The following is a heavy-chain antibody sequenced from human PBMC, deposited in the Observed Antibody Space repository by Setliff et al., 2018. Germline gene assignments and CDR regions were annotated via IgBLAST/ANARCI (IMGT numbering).Heavy chain of an antibody. V-gene: IGHV1-18*01. J-gene: IGHJ5*02. D-gene: IGHD2-2*01. Sequence: ASVKVSCKASGGTFRNYGISWLRQAPGQGLEWMGWISANNGYMVFAQNLQGRIIMTTDTSTSTAYMELKSLRPDDTAVYYCARDRSNIVVVPSGAKFDPWGQGTLVTVSS. CDR2: ISANNGYM. CDR3: ARDRSNIVVVPSGAKFDP. CDR1: GGTFRNYG.